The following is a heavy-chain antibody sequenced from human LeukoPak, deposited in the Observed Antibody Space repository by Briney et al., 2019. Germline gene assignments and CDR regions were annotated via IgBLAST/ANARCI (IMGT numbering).Heavy chain of an antibody. CDR2: TYYKSKWYN. Sequence: SQTLSPTCAISGDSVPSNSAAWNWIRQSPSRGLEWLGRTYYKSKWYNDYAVSVKSRITINPDTSKDQFSLQLNSVTPEDTAVYYCARDLEQLVPSYYYYGMDVWGQGTTVTVSS. CDR1: GDSVPSNSAA. J-gene: IGHJ6*02. CDR3: ARDLEQLVPSYYYYGMDV. D-gene: IGHD6-6*01. V-gene: IGHV6-1*01.